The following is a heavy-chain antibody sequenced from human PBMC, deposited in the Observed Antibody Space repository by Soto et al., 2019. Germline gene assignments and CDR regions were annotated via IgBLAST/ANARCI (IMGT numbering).Heavy chain of an antibody. J-gene: IGHJ6*02. D-gene: IGHD3-16*02. CDR2: IVPSLDTT. V-gene: IGHV1-69*11. CDR3: TRWPQPRYTADPYAVDV. CDR1: GGTFSSSG. Sequence: ASVKVSCKASGGTFSSSGFSWVRQAPGQGLEWMGMIVPSLDTTNYAQKFQARVTITADEVTSTAYMELRSLRSEDTAVYYCTRWPQPRYTADPYAVDVWGQGTRVTVSS.